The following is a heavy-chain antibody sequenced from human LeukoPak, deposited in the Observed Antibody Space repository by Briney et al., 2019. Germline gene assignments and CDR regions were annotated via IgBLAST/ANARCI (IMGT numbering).Heavy chain of an antibody. CDR1: GGSISNYY. V-gene: IGHV4-4*07. CDR2: LNSSGST. J-gene: IGHJ4*02. D-gene: IGHD1-26*01. CDR3: AMGSYQYWS. Sequence: SETLSLTCTVSGGSISNYYWSWIRKPAGKGLEWIGRLNSSGSTNYNPSLKSRVTMSVDTSKNQFSLKLSSVTAADTAVYYCAMGSYQYWSWGQGTLVTVSS.